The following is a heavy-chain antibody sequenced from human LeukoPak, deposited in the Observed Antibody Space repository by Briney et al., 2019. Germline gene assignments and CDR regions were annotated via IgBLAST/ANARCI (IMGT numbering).Heavy chain of an antibody. V-gene: IGHV3-23*01. CDR2: ISVSDSGT. J-gene: IGHJ3*02. D-gene: IGHD2-15*01. Sequence: GGSLRLSCAASGFPFSSSVMSWVRQAPGKGLEWVSIISVSDSGTHYADSVKGRFSVSRDTSKNTVYLQMNSLKAEDTAIYYCAKIHQNRVVVGAKGAFDIWGQGTVVTVSS. CDR3: AKIHQNRVVVGAKGAFDI. CDR1: GFPFSSSV.